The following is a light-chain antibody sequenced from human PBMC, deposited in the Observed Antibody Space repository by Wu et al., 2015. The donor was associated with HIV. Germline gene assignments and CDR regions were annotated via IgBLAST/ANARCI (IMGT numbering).Light chain of an antibody. CDR2: GAS. J-gene: IGKJ1*01. CDR3: QQYYGAPRT. V-gene: IGKV1-NL1*01. Sequence: DIQMTQSPSSLSAGDRVTITCRASQDISTSLAWYQQKAGKAPKVLLYGASRLEGGVPSRFSGSGSGTDYTLTISSLQSEDFATYYCQQYYGAPRTFGQGTKVEIK. CDR1: QDISTS.